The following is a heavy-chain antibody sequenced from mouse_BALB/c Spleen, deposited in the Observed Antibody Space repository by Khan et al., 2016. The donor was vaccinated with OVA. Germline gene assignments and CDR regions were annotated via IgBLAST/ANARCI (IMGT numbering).Heavy chain of an antibody. J-gene: IGHJ2*01. Sequence: EVQLVESGGGLVQPGGSRKLSCAASGFTFNSYGMHWVRQAPEKGLEWVAYISGGSNTIYYTDTVNSRFTSSRDNPKNTLFLQMTSLVSEDTAMYYCSTSYFYGYYFDYWGPETTLTVS. CDR1: GFTFNSYG. V-gene: IGHV5-17*02. CDR2: ISGGSNTI. D-gene: IGHD1-1*01. CDR3: STSYFYGYYFDY.